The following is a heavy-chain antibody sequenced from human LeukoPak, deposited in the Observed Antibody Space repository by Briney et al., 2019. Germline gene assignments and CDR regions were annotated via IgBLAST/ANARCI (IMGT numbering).Heavy chain of an antibody. CDR3: AKDQRGYSYGSFDY. V-gene: IGHV3-9*01. D-gene: IGHD5-18*01. J-gene: IGHJ4*02. CDR1: GFTFDDYA. Sequence: SLRLSCAASGFTFDDYAMHWVRQAPGKGLEWVSGISWNSGSIGYADSVKGRFTISRDNAKNSLYLQMNSLRAEDTALYYCAKDQRGYSYGSFDYWGQGTLVTVSS. CDR2: ISWNSGSI.